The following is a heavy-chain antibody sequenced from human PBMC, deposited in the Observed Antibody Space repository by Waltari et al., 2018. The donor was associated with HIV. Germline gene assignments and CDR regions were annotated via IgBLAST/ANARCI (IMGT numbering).Heavy chain of an antibody. CDR3: ASPAGSSGWQYYFDY. CDR1: GYTFTGYY. J-gene: IGHJ4*02. V-gene: IGHV1-2*02. CDR2: INPNSGGT. D-gene: IGHD6-19*01. Sequence: QVQLVQSGAEVKKPGASVKVSCKASGYTFTGYYLHWVRQAPGKGLEWMGWINPNSGGTNYAQKFQGRVTMTRDTSISTAYMELSRLRSDDTAVYYCASPAGSSGWQYYFDYWGQGTLVTVSS.